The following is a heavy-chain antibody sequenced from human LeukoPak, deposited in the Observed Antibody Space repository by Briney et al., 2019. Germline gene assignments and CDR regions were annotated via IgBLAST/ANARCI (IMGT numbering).Heavy chain of an antibody. CDR2: IYISGST. V-gene: IGHV4-4*07. Sequence: PSETLSLTCTVSGGSISSYYWSWIRQPAGKGLEWIGRIYISGSTNYNPSLKSRVTMSVDTSKNQFSLKLSSVTAADTAVYYCASLRERSYYARGFDYWGQGTLVTVSS. J-gene: IGHJ4*02. CDR3: ASLRERSYYARGFDY. D-gene: IGHD1-26*01. CDR1: GGSISSYY.